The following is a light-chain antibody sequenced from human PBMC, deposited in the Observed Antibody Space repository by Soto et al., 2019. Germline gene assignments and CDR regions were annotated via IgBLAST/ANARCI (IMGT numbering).Light chain of an antibody. V-gene: IGLV2-14*01. CDR3: SSYTSSSTSVV. J-gene: IGLJ2*01. Sequence: QSALTQPASVSGSPGQSITISCTGTSSDVGGYNYVSWYQQHPGKAPKLMIYDVSNRPSGVSNRFSGSKSGNTASLTISGLQPEDDADYYCSSYTSSSTSVVFGGGTQLTVL. CDR1: SSDVGGYNY. CDR2: DVS.